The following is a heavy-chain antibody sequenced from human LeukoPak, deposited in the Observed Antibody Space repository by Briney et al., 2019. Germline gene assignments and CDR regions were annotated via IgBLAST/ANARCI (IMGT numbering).Heavy chain of an antibody. CDR2: IYGGGST. J-gene: IGHJ4*02. Sequence: GGSLRLSCAATGLSVSSNFMSWVRQAPGKGLEWVSVIYGGGSTYYADSVKGRFTISRDTPKNTLCLPMNSLRVEDTAVYYCASWPVGWYGEDSWGQGTLVTVSS. CDR3: ASWPVGWYGEDS. D-gene: IGHD6-19*01. CDR1: GLSVSSNF. V-gene: IGHV3-53*01.